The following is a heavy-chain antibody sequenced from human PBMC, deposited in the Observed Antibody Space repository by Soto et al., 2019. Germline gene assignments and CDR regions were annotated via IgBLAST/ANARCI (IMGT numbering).Heavy chain of an antibody. CDR1: GYTFTGNA. J-gene: IGHJ4*02. D-gene: IGHD3-22*01. CDR2: INTGNGNT. CDR3: AREGYDSSGYPLGY. V-gene: IGHV1-3*04. Sequence: QVQLVQSGAEVKKPGASVKVSCKASGYTFTGNAMHWVRQAPGQRLEWMGWINTGNGNTKYSQKFQGRVTIIRDTSATTTYMELSSLRSEDTAVYYCAREGYDSSGYPLGYWGQGTLVTGSS.